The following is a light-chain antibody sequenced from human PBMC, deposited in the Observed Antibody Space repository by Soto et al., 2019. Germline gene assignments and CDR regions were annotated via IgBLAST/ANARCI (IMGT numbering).Light chain of an antibody. CDR3: QQYGSSQFT. J-gene: IGKJ3*01. CDR1: QRVNNNY. CDR2: DTS. Sequence: EIVLMQSPGTLSLSPGEGATLSCRASQRVNNNYLAWYQQRPGQAPTVLIFDTSRRATGVPDRFSGSGSGTDFTLRISRVEPDDFAVYYCQQYGSSQFTFGPGTKVDIK. V-gene: IGKV3-20*01.